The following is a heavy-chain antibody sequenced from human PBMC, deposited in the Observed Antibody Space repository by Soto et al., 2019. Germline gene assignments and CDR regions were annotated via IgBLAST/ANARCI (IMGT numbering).Heavy chain of an antibody. J-gene: IGHJ4*02. CDR2: ISNDGNNK. Sequence: PWWSLRLSCSASVFTCSINDMHWFRQAPGRGLEWVAVISNDGNNKYYADSVKGRFTLSRDNSKNMVYLQMDSLRVEDTAVYVCAKDHQTYNWDYLFDSWGPGTQVTVSS. V-gene: IGHV3-30*18. CDR1: VFTCSIND. D-gene: IGHD1-7*01. CDR3: AKDHQTYNWDYLFDS.